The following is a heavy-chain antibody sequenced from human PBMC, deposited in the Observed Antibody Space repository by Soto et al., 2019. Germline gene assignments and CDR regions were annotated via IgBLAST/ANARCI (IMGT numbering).Heavy chain of an antibody. V-gene: IGHV4-59*02. CDR1: GASVNSEY. Sequence: SGTLSLTCTVSGASVNSEYGGWIRQSPGKGLEWIGYIHHMGGTNYNPSLKSRVTISIDKSKNQLALNTRSVTAADTAVYFCARFPYKSGFHWFDPWGQGTQVTLSS. CDR3: ARFPYKSGFHWFDP. J-gene: IGHJ5*02. CDR2: IHHMGGT. D-gene: IGHD5-12*01.